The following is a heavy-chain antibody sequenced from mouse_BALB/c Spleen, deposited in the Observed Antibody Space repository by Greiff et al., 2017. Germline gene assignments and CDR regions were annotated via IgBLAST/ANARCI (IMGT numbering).Heavy chain of an antibody. CDR1: GFTFSDYG. CDR3: ARGGYYWYFDV. D-gene: IGHD2-2*01. V-gene: IGHV5-15*02. CDR2: ISNLAYSI. Sequence: EVHLVESGGGLVQPGGSRKLSCAASGFTFSDYGMAWVRQAPGKGPEWVAFISNLAYSIYYADTVTGRFTISRENAKNTLYLEMSSLRSEDTAMYYCARGGYYWYFDVWGAGTTVTVSS. J-gene: IGHJ1*01.